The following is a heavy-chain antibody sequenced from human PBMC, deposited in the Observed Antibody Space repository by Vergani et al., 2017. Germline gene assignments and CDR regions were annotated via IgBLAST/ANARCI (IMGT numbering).Heavy chain of an antibody. D-gene: IGHD1-7*01. Sequence: QVQLVESGGGVVQPGGSMRLSCSASGLTLSSYGVHWVRQAPGRGLESVTFTRPHEDGAFYSASVRGRFTVSRDNSKNTLYLEMNRLNVDDTAIYYCGKTQGTVVGTWWFVPWGQGAPVTVAS. V-gene: IGHV3-30*02. CDR3: GKTQGTVVGTWWFVP. J-gene: IGHJ5*02. CDR1: GLTLSSYG. CDR2: TRPHEDGA.